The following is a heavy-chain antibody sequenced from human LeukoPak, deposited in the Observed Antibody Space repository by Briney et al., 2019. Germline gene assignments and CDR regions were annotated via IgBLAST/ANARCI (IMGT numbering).Heavy chain of an antibody. CDR2: IKEDGSAT. Sequence: GGSLRLSCAASGFTFSTYWMTWVRQAPGKGPEWVANIKEDGSATYYVDSVKGRFTISRDNAKKSLYLQMNSLKAEDTAVYYCARDSPGYLAYDSWGQGTLVTVSS. J-gene: IGHJ4*02. CDR1: GFTFSTYW. D-gene: IGHD1-1*01. V-gene: IGHV3-7*04. CDR3: ARDSPGYLAYDS.